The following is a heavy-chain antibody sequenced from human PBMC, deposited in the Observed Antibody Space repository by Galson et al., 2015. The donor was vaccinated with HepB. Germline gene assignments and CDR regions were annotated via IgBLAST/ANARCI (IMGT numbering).Heavy chain of an antibody. CDR3: ATEAYDFWKGGNGMDV. CDR1: GFPFSKVW. Sequence: SLRLSCAASGFPFSKVWMNWVRQAPGKGLEWVARIKTNTDGGTIDSAASVKGRFTISRDDPESTLYQKMNSLKSEDTGVYYCATEAYDFWKGGNGMDVWGQGTTVTVS. CDR2: IKTNTDGGTI. J-gene: IGHJ6*02. V-gene: IGHV3-15*01. D-gene: IGHD3-3*01.